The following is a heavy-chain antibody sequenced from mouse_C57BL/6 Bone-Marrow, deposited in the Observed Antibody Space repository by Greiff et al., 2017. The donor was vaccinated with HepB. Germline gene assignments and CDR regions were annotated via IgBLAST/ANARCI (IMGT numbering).Heavy chain of an antibody. Sequence: VQRVESGAELARPGASVKLSCKASGYTFTSYGISWVKQRTGQGLEWIGEIYPRSGNTYYNEKFKGKATLTADKSSSTAYMELRSLTSEDSAVYFCARGSYDYDWFAYWGQGTLVTVSA. CDR3: ARGSYDYDWFAY. V-gene: IGHV1-81*01. D-gene: IGHD2-4*01. CDR2: IYPRSGNT. J-gene: IGHJ3*01. CDR1: GYTFTSYG.